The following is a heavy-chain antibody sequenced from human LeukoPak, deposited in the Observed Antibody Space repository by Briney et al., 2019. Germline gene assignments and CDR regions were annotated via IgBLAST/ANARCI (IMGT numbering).Heavy chain of an antibody. CDR1: GVSISGYY. J-gene: IGHJ4*02. D-gene: IGHD5-12*01. V-gene: IGHV4-4*07. CDR2: IYSDGST. CDR3: ARVLVGGYGGVGDY. Sequence: SETLSLTCTVSGVSISGYYWTWIRQPADKGLEWIGRIYSDGSTSYNPSLKSRITMSLDASKNQFSLKLNSMTAADTAVYYCARVLVGGYGGVGDYWGQGTLVTVSS.